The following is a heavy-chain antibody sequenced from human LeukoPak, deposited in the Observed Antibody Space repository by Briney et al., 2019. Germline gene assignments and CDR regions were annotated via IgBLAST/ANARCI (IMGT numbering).Heavy chain of an antibody. V-gene: IGHV3-48*01. CDR1: GFTFSSYS. J-gene: IGHJ4*02. CDR3: AKGGKGFDY. Sequence: GGSLRLSCAASGFTFSSYSMNWVRQAPGKGLEWVSYISSGSSVSYISSSSSTIYYADSVKGRFTISRDNAKNSLYLQMNSLRAEDTAVYYCAKGGKGFDYWGQGTLVTVSS. CDR2: ISSSSSTI. D-gene: IGHD4-23*01.